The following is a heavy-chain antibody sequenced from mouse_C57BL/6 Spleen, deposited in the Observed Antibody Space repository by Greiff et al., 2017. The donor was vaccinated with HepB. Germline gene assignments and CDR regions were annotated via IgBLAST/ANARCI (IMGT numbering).Heavy chain of an antibody. CDR2: IYWDDDK. CDR3: ARKGNYEAWFAY. J-gene: IGHJ3*01. V-gene: IGHV8-12*01. Sequence: QVTLKVCGPGILQSSQTLRLTCSFSGFSLSTSGMGVSWIRQPSGKGLEWLALIYWDDDKRYNPSLKSRLTISKDTSRNQVFLKITSVDTADTATYYCARKGNYEAWFAYWGQGTLVTVSA. CDR1: GFSLSTSGMG. D-gene: IGHD2-1*01.